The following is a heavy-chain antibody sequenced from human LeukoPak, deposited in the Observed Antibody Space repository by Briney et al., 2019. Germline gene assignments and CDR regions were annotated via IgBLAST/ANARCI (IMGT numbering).Heavy chain of an antibody. Sequence: TSETLSLTCAVHGGSFSGYSWSWIRQPPGKGLEWIGYIYYSGSTYYNPSLKSRVTISVDTSKNQFSLKLSSVTAADTAVYYCARDILPYGDPGIRFDPWGQGTLVTVSS. CDR1: GGSFSGYS. CDR2: IYYSGST. J-gene: IGHJ5*02. CDR3: ARDILPYGDPGIRFDP. D-gene: IGHD4-17*01. V-gene: IGHV4-30-4*07.